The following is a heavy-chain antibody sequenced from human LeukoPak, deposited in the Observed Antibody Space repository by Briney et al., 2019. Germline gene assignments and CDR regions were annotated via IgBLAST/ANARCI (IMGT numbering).Heavy chain of an antibody. J-gene: IGHJ5*02. CDR1: GFTSSSYG. V-gene: IGHV3-15*01. Sequence: GGSLRLSCAASGFTSSSYGMNWVCQAPGKGLEWVGRIKSKNVGGTTDYAAPVKGRFTISRDDSKNTVYLQMNSLKIEDTAVYYCTSHAAFDPWGQGTLVTVSS. CDR2: IKSKNVGGTT. CDR3: TSHAAFDP.